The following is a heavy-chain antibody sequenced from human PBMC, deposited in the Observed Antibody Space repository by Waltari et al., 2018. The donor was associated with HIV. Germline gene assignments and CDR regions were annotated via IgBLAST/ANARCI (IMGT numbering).Heavy chain of an antibody. CDR2: IYFSGGT. D-gene: IGHD2-2*01. CDR1: GDSITSSGFY. Sequence: QVQLQESGPGLVKPSETLSLTCTVSGDSITSSGFYGGWIRQPPGKGLEWIGAIYFSGGTFYNPSLKSRVTISVDTSMNQFSLRLTSVTAADRAVYYCARRHSSWSWFDPWGQGTLVTVSS. V-gene: IGHV4-39*01. CDR3: ARRHSSWSWFDP. J-gene: IGHJ5*02.